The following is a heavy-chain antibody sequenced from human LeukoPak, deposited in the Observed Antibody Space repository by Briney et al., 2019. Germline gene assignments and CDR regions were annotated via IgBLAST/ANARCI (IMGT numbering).Heavy chain of an antibody. CDR1: GYTFTSCG. D-gene: IGHD4-17*01. V-gene: IGHV1-18*01. CDR3: ARDRWTVDYGDYGCWFDP. Sequence: GASVKVSCKASGYTFTSCGISWVRQAPGQGLEWMGWISAYNGNTNYAQKLQGRVTMTTDTSTSTAYMELRSLRSDDTAVYYYARDRWTVDYGDYGCWFDPWGQGTLVTVSS. CDR2: ISAYNGNT. J-gene: IGHJ5*02.